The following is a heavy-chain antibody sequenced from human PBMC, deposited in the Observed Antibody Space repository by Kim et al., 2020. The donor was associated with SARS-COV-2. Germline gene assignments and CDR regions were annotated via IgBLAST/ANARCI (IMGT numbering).Heavy chain of an antibody. Sequence: GGSLRLSCAASGFTFSSYSMNWVRQAPGKGLEWVSSISSSSSYIYYADSVKGRFTISRDNAKNSLYLQMNSLRAEDTAVYYCASRPTVTADYYYYYMDVWGKGTTVTVSS. V-gene: IGHV3-21*01. CDR3: ASRPTVTADYYYYYMDV. CDR2: ISSSSSYI. CDR1: GFTFSSYS. J-gene: IGHJ6*03. D-gene: IGHD4-17*01.